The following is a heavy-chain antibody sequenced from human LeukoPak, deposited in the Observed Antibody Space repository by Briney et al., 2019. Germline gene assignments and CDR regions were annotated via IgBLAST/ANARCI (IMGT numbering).Heavy chain of an antibody. J-gene: IGHJ4*02. D-gene: IGHD3-22*01. CDR2: MNPNSGNT. Sequence: GASVKVSCKASGYTFTSYDINWVRQATGQGLEWMGWMNPNSGNTGYAQKFQGRVTMTRNTSISTAYMELSSLRSEDTAVYYCARADYYDSSGPPPFVYWGQGTLVTVSS. V-gene: IGHV1-8*01. CDR3: ARADYYDSSGPPPFVY. CDR1: GYTFTSYD.